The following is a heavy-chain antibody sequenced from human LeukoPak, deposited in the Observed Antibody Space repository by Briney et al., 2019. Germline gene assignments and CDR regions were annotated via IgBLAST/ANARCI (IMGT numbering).Heavy chain of an antibody. CDR2: IYPGDSDT. D-gene: IGHD3-10*01. V-gene: IGHV5-51*01. CDR3: ARQAGSGSYYAPRKFDY. CDR1: GYSFTSYW. Sequence: GESLKISCKGSGYSFTSYWIGWVRQMPGKGLEWMGIIYPGDSDTRYSPSFQGQVTISADKSISTAYLQWSSLKASDTAMYYCARQAGSGSYYAPRKFDYWGQGTLVTVSS. J-gene: IGHJ4*02.